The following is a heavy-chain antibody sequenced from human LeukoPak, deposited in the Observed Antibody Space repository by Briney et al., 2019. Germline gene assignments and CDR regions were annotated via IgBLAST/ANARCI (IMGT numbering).Heavy chain of an antibody. Sequence: GGSLRLSCAASGFTFSTSWMSWVRQAPGKGLEWVANIKTDGSEIYYADSVKGRFTISRDNAKNSLYLQMNSLRAEDAAIYYCATYSRLNAREFQCWGQGTVVTVSS. CDR2: IKTDGSEI. CDR3: ATYSRLNAREFQC. J-gene: IGHJ1*01. D-gene: IGHD3-10*02. CDR1: GFTFSTSW. V-gene: IGHV3-7*01.